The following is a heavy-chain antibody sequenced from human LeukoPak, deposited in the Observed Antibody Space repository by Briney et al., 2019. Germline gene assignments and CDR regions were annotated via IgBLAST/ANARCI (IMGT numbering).Heavy chain of an antibody. J-gene: IGHJ4*02. D-gene: IGHD2-2*01. Sequence: ASVKVSCKASGYTFSNYDISWVRQAPGQGLEWMGWISAYNGNTNYVQKLQGRVTMTTDTSTSTAYMELRSLRSDDTAVYYCARDQEYSVVPDYWGQGTLVTVSS. CDR3: ARDQEYSVVPDY. CDR2: ISAYNGNT. V-gene: IGHV1-18*01. CDR1: GYTFSNYD.